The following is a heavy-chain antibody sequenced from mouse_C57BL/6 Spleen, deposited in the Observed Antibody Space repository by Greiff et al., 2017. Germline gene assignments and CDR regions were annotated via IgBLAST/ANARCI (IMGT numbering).Heavy chain of an antibody. CDR2: IDPENGDT. V-gene: IGHV14-4*01. J-gene: IGHJ1*03. D-gene: IGHD1-1*01. CDR1: GFNIKDDY. Sequence: EVQLQQSGAELVRPGASVMLSCTASGFNIKDDYMHWVKQRPEQGLEWFGWIDPENGDTEYASKFQGKATITAETSSNTAYLQRIILTSEDTAVYYCTTVTTVVATPVWATGTTVTVSS. CDR3: TTVTTVVATPV.